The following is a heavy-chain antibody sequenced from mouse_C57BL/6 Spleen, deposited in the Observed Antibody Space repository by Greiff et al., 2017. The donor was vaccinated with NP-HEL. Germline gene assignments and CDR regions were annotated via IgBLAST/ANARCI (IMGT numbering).Heavy chain of an antibody. Sequence: QVQLQQPGAELVRPGTSVKLSCKASGYTFTSYWMHWVKQRPGQGLEWIGVIDPSDSYTNYNQKFKGKATLTVDTSSSTAYMQLSSLTSEDSAVYYCARGNPYYAMDYWGQGASVTVSS. CDR2: IDPSDSYT. CDR1: GYTFTSYW. CDR3: ARGNPYYAMDY. V-gene: IGHV1-59*01. J-gene: IGHJ4*01.